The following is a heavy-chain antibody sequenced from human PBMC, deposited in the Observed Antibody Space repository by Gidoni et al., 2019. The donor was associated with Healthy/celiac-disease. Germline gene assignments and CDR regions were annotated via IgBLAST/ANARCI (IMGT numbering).Heavy chain of an antibody. D-gene: IGHD3-10*01. CDR1: GYTFTGYY. CDR3: ARIVRFGESSYYYYGMDV. J-gene: IGHJ6*02. CDR2: INPNSGGT. V-gene: IGHV1-2*06. Sequence: QVQLVQSGAEVKKPGASVKVSCKASGYTFTGYYRHWVRQAPGQGLEWMGRINPNSGGTNYAQKFQGRVTMTRDTSISTAYMELSRLRSDDTAVYYCARIVRFGESSYYYYGMDVWGQGTTVTVSS.